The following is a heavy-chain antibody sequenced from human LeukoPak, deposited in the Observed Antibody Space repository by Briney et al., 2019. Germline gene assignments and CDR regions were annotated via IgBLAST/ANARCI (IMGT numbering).Heavy chain of an antibody. J-gene: IGHJ4*02. Sequence: GSLRLSCAASGFTFSDYYMSWIRQAPGKGLEWVSYISSSSYTNYADSVKGRFTISRDNAKNSLYLQMNSLRAEDTAVYYCARSGIAARPRADYWGQGTLVTVSS. D-gene: IGHD6-6*01. CDR3: ARSGIAARPRADY. CDR2: ISSSSYT. CDR1: GFTFSDYY. V-gene: IGHV3-11*06.